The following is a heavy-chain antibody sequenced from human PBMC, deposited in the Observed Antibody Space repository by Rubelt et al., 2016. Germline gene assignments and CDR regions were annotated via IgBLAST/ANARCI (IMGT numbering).Heavy chain of an antibody. V-gene: IGHV4-59*02. CDR1: CEFVSSYY. J-gene: IGHJ4*02. CDR2: ISYTGST. D-gene: IGHD3-10*01. CDR3: ATMGRGKVDY. Sequence: QVQLKESGPGLVKPSETLSITCTVSCEFVSSYYWTWIRRPPKKGLEWIGDISYTGSTEYNPPLKHTATISIDTSRNQFSLTLSLVTTADTAVYHCATMGRGKVDYWGPGTLVTVSS.